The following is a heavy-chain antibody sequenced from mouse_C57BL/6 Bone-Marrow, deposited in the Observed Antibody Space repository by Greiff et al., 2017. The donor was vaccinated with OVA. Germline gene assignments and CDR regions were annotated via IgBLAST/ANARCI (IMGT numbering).Heavy chain of an antibody. V-gene: IGHV1-82*01. J-gene: IGHJ3*01. Sequence: VPLQQSGPELVKPGASVKISCKASGYAFSSSWMNWVKLRPGKGLEWIGRIYPGDGDTNYNGKFKGKATLTADKSSSTAYMQLSSLTSEDSAVYFCARSPYYSNYEGFAYWGQGTLVTVSA. CDR1: GYAFSSSW. CDR2: IYPGDGDT. D-gene: IGHD2-5*01. CDR3: ARSPYYSNYEGFAY.